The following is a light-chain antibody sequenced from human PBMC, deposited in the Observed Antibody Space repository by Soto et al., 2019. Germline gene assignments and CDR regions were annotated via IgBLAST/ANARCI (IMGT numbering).Light chain of an antibody. Sequence: QSALSQPRSVSGSPGQSVTNSCTGTSSDVGGYNYVSWYQQHPGKAPTLMISDVSKRPSGVPDRFSGSKSGNTASLTISGLQAEDEADYYCSSYAGTYTSYVFGTGTKLTVL. CDR1: SSDVGGYNY. CDR2: DVS. V-gene: IGLV2-11*01. J-gene: IGLJ1*01. CDR3: SSYAGTYTSYV.